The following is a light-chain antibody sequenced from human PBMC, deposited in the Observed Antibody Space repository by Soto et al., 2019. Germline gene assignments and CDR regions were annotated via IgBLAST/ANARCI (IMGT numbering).Light chain of an antibody. CDR1: NTNIGAGYD. Sequence: QSVLTQPPSVSGAPGQRVSISCTGTNTNIGAGYDANWYQLPPGTAPKLLIYANINRPSGVPDRFSGSKSGASAFLVITGLQAEDEADYYCQSYDSSLSAWKVFGGGTKLTVL. CDR2: ANI. J-gene: IGLJ3*02. CDR3: QSYDSSLSAWKV. V-gene: IGLV1-40*01.